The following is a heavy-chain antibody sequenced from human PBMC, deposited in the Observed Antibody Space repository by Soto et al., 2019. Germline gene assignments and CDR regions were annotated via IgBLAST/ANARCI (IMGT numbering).Heavy chain of an antibody. D-gene: IGHD3-3*01. CDR3: AKTITTIGVSSTGRGALLDN. Sequence: QVQLVESGGGVVQPGRSLSLSCAASGFTFSVFGMHWVRQAPGKGLEWVAVISNDGNSEHYPDSVKGRFTISRDNSKNTFYLQMNSLSVEATAVYYCAKTITTIGVSSTGRGALLDNWGQGILVSVSS. V-gene: IGHV3-30*18. CDR2: ISNDGNSE. J-gene: IGHJ4*02. CDR1: GFTFSVFG.